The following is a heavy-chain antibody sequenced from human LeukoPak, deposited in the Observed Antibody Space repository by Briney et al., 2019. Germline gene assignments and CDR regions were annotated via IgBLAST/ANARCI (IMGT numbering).Heavy chain of an antibody. V-gene: IGHV3-53*01. CDR1: GLTVSSNY. CDR2: IYSGGST. D-gene: IGHD3-22*01. Sequence: QTGGSLRLSCAPSGLTVSSNYMSWVRQAPGKGLEWVSVIYSGGSTYYADSVKGRFTISRDNPKNTLYLQMNSLRAEDTAVYYCARGLDSSGYYHFDYWGQGTLVTVSS. CDR3: ARGLDSSGYYHFDY. J-gene: IGHJ4*02.